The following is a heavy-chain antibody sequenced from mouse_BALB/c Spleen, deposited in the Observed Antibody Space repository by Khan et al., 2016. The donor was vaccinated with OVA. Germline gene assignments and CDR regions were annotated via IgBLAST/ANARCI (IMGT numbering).Heavy chain of an antibody. CDR3: ARQGGNYDGPFDY. CDR1: GFTFNNYA. J-gene: IGHJ2*01. CDR2: VSSGGSYT. D-gene: IGHD2-3*01. Sequence: EVELVESGGGLVKPGGSLKLSCAASGFTFNNYAMSWVHQTPEKRLEWVATVSSGGSYTYYPDSVKGRFTISRDNAKNTLYLQMSSLRSEDTAMYYCARQGGNYDGPFDYWGQGTTLTVSS. V-gene: IGHV5-9-3*01.